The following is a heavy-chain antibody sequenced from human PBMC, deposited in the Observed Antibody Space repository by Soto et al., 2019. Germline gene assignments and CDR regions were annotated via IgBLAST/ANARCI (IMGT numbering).Heavy chain of an antibody. D-gene: IGHD3-16*01. CDR1: GFSLSTSGVG. CDR3: AHSLYDYVCGTNWVDP. CDR2: FYWDDDK. Sequence: QITLKESGPTLVKPTQTLTLTCTFSGFSLSTSGVGVGWIRQPPGKALEWLALFYWDDDKRYSPSLKSRLTITKDTSKNQVVLTMTNMDPVDTSTYYCAHSLYDYVCGTNWVDPWGQGTLVTVSS. V-gene: IGHV2-5*02. J-gene: IGHJ5*02.